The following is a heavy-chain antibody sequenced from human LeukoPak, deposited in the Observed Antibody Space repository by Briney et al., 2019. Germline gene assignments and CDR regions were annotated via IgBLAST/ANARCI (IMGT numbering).Heavy chain of an antibody. CDR1: GGTFSSYA. V-gene: IGHV1-69*01. CDR3: ARVILGYSSSQYYFDY. D-gene: IGHD6-13*01. J-gene: IGHJ4*02. Sequence: SVKVSCKASGGTFSSYAISWVRQAPGQGLEWMGGIIPIFGTANYAQKFQGRVTITADESTSTAYMELSSLRSEDTAVYYCARVILGYSSSQYYFDYWGQGTLVTVYS. CDR2: IIPIFGTA.